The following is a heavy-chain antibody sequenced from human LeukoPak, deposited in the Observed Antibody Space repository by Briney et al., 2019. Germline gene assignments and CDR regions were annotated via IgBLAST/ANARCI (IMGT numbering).Heavy chain of an antibody. V-gene: IGHV1-18*01. CDR1: GYTFTSYG. CDR3: ARDLASYQLLPFYGMDV. J-gene: IGHJ6*02. CDR2: ISAYNGNT. Sequence: ASVKVSCKASGYTFTSYGISWVRQAPGQGLEWMGWISAYNGNTNYAQKLQGRVTMTTDTSTSTAYMELRSLRSDDTAVYYCARDLASYQLLPFYGMDVWGQGTTVTVSS. D-gene: IGHD2-2*01.